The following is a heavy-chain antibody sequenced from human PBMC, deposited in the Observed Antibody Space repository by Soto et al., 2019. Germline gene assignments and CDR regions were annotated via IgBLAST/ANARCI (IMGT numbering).Heavy chain of an antibody. CDR1: GGTFSSYA. Sequence: SVKVSCKASGGTFSSYAISWVRQPPGQGLEWMGGIIPIFGTANYAQKFQGRVTITADKSTSTAYMELSSLRSKDTAVYYCASLTIFGVDTYYYGMDVWGQGTTVTVSS. CDR2: IIPIFGTA. CDR3: ASLTIFGVDTYYYGMDV. D-gene: IGHD3-3*01. V-gene: IGHV1-69*06. J-gene: IGHJ6*02.